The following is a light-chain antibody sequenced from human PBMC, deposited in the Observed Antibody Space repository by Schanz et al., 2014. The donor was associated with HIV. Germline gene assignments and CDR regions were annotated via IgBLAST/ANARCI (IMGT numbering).Light chain of an antibody. CDR3: QQCVTYPYT. V-gene: IGKV3-20*01. J-gene: IGKJ2*01. CDR1: QSLGGSQ. Sequence: ETVLTQSPGSLSLSPGERATLSCRASQSLGGSQLAWYQHKPGQAPRLLIYGASSRATGIPDRFSGSGSGTDFPLTITRLQPDDFAPYYCQQCVTYPYTFGQGTTLDIK. CDR2: GAS.